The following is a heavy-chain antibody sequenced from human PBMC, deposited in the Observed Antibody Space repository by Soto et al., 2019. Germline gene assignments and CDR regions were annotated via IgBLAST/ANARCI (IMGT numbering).Heavy chain of an antibody. Sequence: QVQLQESGPGLVKPSQTLSLTCTVSGGSISSGDYYWSWIRQPPGKGLEWIGYIYYSGSTYYNPSLKSRVTISVDTSKNQFSLKLSSVTAADTAVYYCALSVGPVLGYCSSTSCYSAKNWFDPWGQGTLVTVSS. D-gene: IGHD2-2*01. CDR2: IYYSGST. J-gene: IGHJ5*02. CDR3: ALSVGPVLGYCSSTSCYSAKNWFDP. CDR1: GGSISSGDYY. V-gene: IGHV4-30-4*01.